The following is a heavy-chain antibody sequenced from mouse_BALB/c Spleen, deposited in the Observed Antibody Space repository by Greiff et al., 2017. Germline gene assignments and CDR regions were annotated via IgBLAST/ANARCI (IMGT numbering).Heavy chain of an antibody. CDR3: AREGDATVVAPGFAY. D-gene: IGHD1-1*01. CDR1: GFTFSSYA. V-gene: IGHV5-9-4*01. Sequence: DVMLVESGGGLVKPGGSLKLSCAASGFTFSSYAMSWVRQSPEKRLEWVAEISSGGSYTYYPDNVTGRFTISRDNAKNTLYLEMSSLRSEDTAMYYCAREGDATVVAPGFAYWGQGTLVTVSA. CDR2: ISSGGSYT. J-gene: IGHJ3*01.